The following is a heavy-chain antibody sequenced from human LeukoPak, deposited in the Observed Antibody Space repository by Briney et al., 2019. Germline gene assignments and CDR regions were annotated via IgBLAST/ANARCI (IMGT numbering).Heavy chain of an antibody. V-gene: IGHV3-23*01. CDR3: AKDLNPFDWNAFDI. J-gene: IGHJ3*02. CDR2: ISSSGANT. CDR1: GFTFSSYA. Sequence: HPGGSLRLSCAASGFTFSSYAMSWVRQAPGKGLEWVSSISSSGANTYYADSVKGRFTIARDNSKNTLYLQMSSLRAEDTAVYYCAKDLNPFDWNAFDIWGQGTMVTVSS. D-gene: IGHD3-9*01.